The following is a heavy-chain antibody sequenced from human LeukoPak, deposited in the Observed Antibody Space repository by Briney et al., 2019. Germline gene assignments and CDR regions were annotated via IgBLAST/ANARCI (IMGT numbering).Heavy chain of an antibody. Sequence: ASVKVSCKASGYTFTNFRISWVRQAPGQGLEWLGWISAYNGNTNYAQKFQGRVTMTTDTSTTTAYMDLRSLRSDDTAVYYCARDYDILSGHQPIDYWGQGSQVTVSS. V-gene: IGHV1-18*01. CDR1: GYTFTNFR. D-gene: IGHD3-9*01. CDR3: ARDYDILSGHQPIDY. J-gene: IGHJ4*02. CDR2: ISAYNGNT.